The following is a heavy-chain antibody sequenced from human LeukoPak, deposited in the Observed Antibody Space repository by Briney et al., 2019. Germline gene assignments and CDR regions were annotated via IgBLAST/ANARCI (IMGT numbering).Heavy chain of an antibody. D-gene: IGHD2-2*01. CDR3: ARQEVYCSSTSCYARGYSYGTFFDY. Sequence: SETLSLTRAVYGGSFSGYYWSWIRQPPGKGLEWIGEINHSGSTYYNPSLKSRVTISVDTSKNQFSLKLSSVTAADTAVYYCARQEVYCSSTSCYARGYSYGTFFDYWGQGTLVTVSS. V-gene: IGHV4-34*01. CDR2: INHSGST. J-gene: IGHJ4*02. CDR1: GGSFSGYY.